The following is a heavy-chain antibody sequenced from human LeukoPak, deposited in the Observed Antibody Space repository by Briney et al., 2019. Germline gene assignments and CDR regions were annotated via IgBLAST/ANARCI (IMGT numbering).Heavy chain of an antibody. CDR2: ISRSRSYI. J-gene: IGHJ4*02. CDR3: ARSHSSSWYYFDY. V-gene: IGHV3-21*01. CDR1: GFTFSSYS. D-gene: IGHD6-13*01. Sequence: GGSLRLPCAVSGFTFSSYSMNWVRQAPGKALEWVSSISRSRSYIYYADSVKGRFTISRDNAKNSLYLQMNSLRAEDTAVYYCARSHSSSWYYFDYWGQGTLVTVSS.